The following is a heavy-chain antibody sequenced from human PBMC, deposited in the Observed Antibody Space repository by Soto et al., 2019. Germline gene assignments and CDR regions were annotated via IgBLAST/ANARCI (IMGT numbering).Heavy chain of an antibody. CDR3: ATGFSSGWLDFDY. D-gene: IGHD6-19*01. Sequence: GASVKVSCKVSGYTLTELSMHWVRQAPGKGLEWMGGFDPEDGETIYAQKFQGRVTMTEDTSTDAAYMELSSLRSEDTAVYYCATGFSSGWLDFDYWGQGTLVTVSS. J-gene: IGHJ4*02. V-gene: IGHV1-24*01. CDR2: FDPEDGET. CDR1: GYTLTELS.